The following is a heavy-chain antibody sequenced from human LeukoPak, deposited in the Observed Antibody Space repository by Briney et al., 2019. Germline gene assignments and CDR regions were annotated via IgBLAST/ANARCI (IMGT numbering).Heavy chain of an antibody. CDR3: ARDRCRGGSCAFDY. CDR2: ISADNGNT. CDR1: GYTSTSYG. D-gene: IGHD2-15*01. J-gene: IGHJ4*02. Sequence: ASAKVSCKASGYTSTSYGINWVRQAPGQGPEWMGWISADNGNTNYAQKLQGRVTMTTDTSTSTAYMELRSLRSDDTAVYYCARDRCRGGSCAFDYWGQGTLVTVSS. V-gene: IGHV1-18*01.